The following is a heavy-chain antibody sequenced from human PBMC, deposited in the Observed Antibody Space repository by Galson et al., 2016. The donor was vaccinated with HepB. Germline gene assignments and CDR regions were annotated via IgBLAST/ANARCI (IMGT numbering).Heavy chain of an antibody. Sequence: SLRLPCAASGFAFSNYYMSWIRQAPGKGLEWISYISSIGGSIHYADSVEGRFTISRDNAKNSLYLQMYSLRAEDTAVYYCARSVGRGPAAHFDFWGQGTLVTVSS. CDR2: ISSIGGSI. J-gene: IGHJ4*02. D-gene: IGHD2-2*01. CDR3: ARSVGRGPAAHFDF. CDR1: GFAFSNYY. V-gene: IGHV3-11*01.